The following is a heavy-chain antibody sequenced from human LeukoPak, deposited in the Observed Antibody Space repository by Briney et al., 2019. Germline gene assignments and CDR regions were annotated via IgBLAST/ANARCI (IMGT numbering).Heavy chain of an antibody. CDR1: GFTFSSYA. CDR3: AKDLGYCSSTSCYSVNYFDY. V-gene: IGHV3-23*01. J-gene: IGHJ4*02. Sequence: GGSLRLSCAASGFTFSSYAMSWVRQAPGKGLEWVSAISGSGGSTYYADSVKGRFTISRDNSKNTLYLQMNSLRAEDTAVYYCAKDLGYCSSTSCYSVNYFDYWGQGTLVTVSS. D-gene: IGHD2-2*02. CDR2: ISGSGGST.